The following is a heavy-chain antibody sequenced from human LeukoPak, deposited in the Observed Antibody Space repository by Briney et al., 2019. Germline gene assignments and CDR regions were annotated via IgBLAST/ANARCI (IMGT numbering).Heavy chain of an antibody. CDR1: GGSFSGYY. CDR2: INHSGST. V-gene: IGHV4-34*01. CDR3: ARVSGWNPLQAAHLDY. D-gene: IGHD6-19*01. Sequence: SETLSLTCAVYGGSFSGYYWSWIRQPPGKGLEWIGEINHSGSTNYNPSLKSRVTISVDTSKNQLSLKLTSVTAADTAVYYCARVSGWNPLQAAHLDYWGQGTLVTVSS. J-gene: IGHJ4*02.